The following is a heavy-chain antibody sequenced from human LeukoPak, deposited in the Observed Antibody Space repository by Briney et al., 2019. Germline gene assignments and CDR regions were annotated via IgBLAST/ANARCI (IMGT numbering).Heavy chain of an antibody. V-gene: IGHV3-48*03. CDR2: ISSSGSTI. J-gene: IGHJ6*04. Sequence: GGSLRLSCAASGFTFSSYERKWGRQAPGKGVGWVSYISSSGSTIYYADSVKGRFTISRDNAKNSLYLQMNSLRAEDTAVYYCAELGITMIGGVWGKGTTVTISS. D-gene: IGHD3-10*02. CDR3: AELGITMIGGV. CDR1: GFTFSSYE.